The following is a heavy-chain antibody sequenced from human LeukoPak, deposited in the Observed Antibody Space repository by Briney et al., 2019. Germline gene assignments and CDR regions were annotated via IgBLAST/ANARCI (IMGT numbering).Heavy chain of an antibody. CDR3: ARGGYSHGRYYYYMDV. J-gene: IGHJ6*03. Sequence: GGSLRLSCAASGFAFSTYSMIWVRQAPGKGLEWVSSISSTSACIYYADSLKGRFTISRDNAKNSLYLQTNSLRAEDTAVYYCARGGYSHGRYYYYMDVWGIGTAVTVSS. CDR1: GFAFSTYS. V-gene: IGHV3-21*06. D-gene: IGHD5-18*01. CDR2: ISSTSACI.